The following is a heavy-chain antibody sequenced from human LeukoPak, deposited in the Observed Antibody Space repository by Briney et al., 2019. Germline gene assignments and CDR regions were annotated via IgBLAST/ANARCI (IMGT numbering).Heavy chain of an antibody. CDR3: TRVGYIDEGIDY. CDR1: GFPFSSYW. Sequence: GGSLRLSCVASGFPFSSYWMTWVRQAPGKGLEWVANIKQDGSKKSYVNSVKGRFTISRDNAKNSLYLQMNSLRAEDTAICYCTRVGYIDEGIDYWGQGTLVTVSS. CDR2: IKQDGSKK. J-gene: IGHJ4*02. V-gene: IGHV3-7*04. D-gene: IGHD5-24*01.